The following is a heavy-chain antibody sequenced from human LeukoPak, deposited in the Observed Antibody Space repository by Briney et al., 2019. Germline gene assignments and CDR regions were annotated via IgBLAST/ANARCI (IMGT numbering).Heavy chain of an antibody. Sequence: GGSLRLSCAASGFTVSSNYMSWVRQAPGKGLEWVSVIYSGGSTYYADSVKGRFTISRDNSKNTLYLQMNSLRAEDTAVYYCARAGITTTGPLFQHWGQGTLVTVSS. CDR1: GFTVSSNY. D-gene: IGHD6-13*01. J-gene: IGHJ1*01. CDR2: IYSGGST. V-gene: IGHV3-53*01. CDR3: ARAGITTTGPLFQH.